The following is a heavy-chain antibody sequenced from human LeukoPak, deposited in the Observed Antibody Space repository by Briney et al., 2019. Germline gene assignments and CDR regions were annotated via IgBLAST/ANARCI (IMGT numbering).Heavy chain of an antibody. J-gene: IGHJ4*02. Sequence: ASVKVSCKASGYTFTGYYMHWVRQAPGQGLEWMGRINPNSGGTNYAQKFQGRVSMSRDTSIRTAYMELSRLRSDDTAVYYCASFAPGIAVAAQPRRFDYWGQGTLVTVSS. CDR1: GYTFTGYY. CDR2: INPNSGGT. CDR3: ASFAPGIAVAAQPRRFDY. V-gene: IGHV1-2*06. D-gene: IGHD6-19*01.